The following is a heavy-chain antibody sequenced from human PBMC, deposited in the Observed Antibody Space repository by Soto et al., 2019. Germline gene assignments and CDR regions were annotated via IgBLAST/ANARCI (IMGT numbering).Heavy chain of an antibody. CDR3: ARTRPGLYIDY. Sequence: EVQLVESGGGLVQPGGSLRLSCAASGFTFSNYWMNWVRQAPGKGLEWVANIKEDGSQTYHVDSVKGRFTISRDNAKSSLYLPLNSLRAEDTAMYYCARTRPGLYIDYWGQGTLVTVYS. CDR1: GFTFSNYW. D-gene: IGHD3-16*02. CDR2: IKEDGSQT. V-gene: IGHV3-7*01. J-gene: IGHJ4*02.